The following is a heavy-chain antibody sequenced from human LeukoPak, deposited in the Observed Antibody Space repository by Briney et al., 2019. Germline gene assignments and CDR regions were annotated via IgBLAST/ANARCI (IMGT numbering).Heavy chain of an antibody. D-gene: IGHD4-17*01. CDR1: GFTFSSYW. CDR3: ARNRNDYADYVFDY. CDR2: IKKDGSEK. Sequence: GGSLRLSCAASGFTFSSYWMSWVRQAPGKGLEWVAYIKKDGSEKYYVDSVKGRFTISRDNAKNSLYLQMNGLRAEDTAVYYCARNRNDYADYVFDYWGQGTLVTVSS. V-gene: IGHV3-7*01. J-gene: IGHJ4*02.